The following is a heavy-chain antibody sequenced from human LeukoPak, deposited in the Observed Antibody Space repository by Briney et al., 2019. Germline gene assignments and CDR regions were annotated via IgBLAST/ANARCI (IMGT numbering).Heavy chain of an antibody. J-gene: IGHJ4*02. Sequence: PSETLSLTCTVSGGSISSSSYYWGWIRQPPGKGLEWIGSIYYSGSTYYNPSLKSRVTISVDTSKNQFSLKLSSVTAADTAVYYCARQKHANPSWLDYFDYWGQGTLVTVSS. CDR2: IYYSGST. CDR1: GGSISSSSYY. CDR3: ARQKHANPSWLDYFDY. V-gene: IGHV4-39*01. D-gene: IGHD3-10*01.